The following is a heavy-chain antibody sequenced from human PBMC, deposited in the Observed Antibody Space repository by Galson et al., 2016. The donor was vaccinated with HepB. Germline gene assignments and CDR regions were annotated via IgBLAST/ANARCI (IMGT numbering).Heavy chain of an antibody. CDR1: GFSLSTSGMR. CDR3: ARSFVVHEFDY. V-gene: IGHV2-70*04. CDR2: IDWDDDK. D-gene: IGHD2-21*01. Sequence: PALVKPTQTLTLTCTFSGFSLSTSGMRVTWIRQPPGKALEWLARIDWDDDKFYSTSLRTRLTISKDTSKSQVVLTMTNLDPVDTATYYCARSFVVHEFDYWGQGTLVTVSS. J-gene: IGHJ4*02.